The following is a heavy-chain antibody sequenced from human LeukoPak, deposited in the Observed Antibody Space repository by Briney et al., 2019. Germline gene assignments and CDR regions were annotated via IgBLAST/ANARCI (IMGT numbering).Heavy chain of an antibody. D-gene: IGHD6-13*01. CDR2: ISAYNGNT. J-gene: IGHJ3*02. Sequence: ASVKVSCKASGYTFTSYGISWVRQAPGQGLEWMGWISAYNGNTNYAQKLQGRVTMTTDTSTSTAYMELRSLRSDDTAVYYCARLRSIGASGHDASDTWGQGTMVTVSS. V-gene: IGHV1-18*01. CDR3: ARLRSIGASGHDASDT. CDR1: GYTFTSYG.